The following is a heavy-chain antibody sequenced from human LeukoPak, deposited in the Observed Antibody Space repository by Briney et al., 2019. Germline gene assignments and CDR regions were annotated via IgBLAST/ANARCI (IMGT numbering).Heavy chain of an antibody. D-gene: IGHD3-22*01. Sequence: YPGGSLRLSCAASGFTFSSYAMSWVRQAPGKGLEWVSAISGSGGSTYYADSVKGRFTISRDNSKNTLYLQMNSLRAEDTAVYYCAKSKKREGDYYDSSGYFDYWGQGTLVTVSS. CDR3: AKSKKREGDYYDSSGYFDY. CDR2: ISGSGGST. J-gene: IGHJ4*02. CDR1: GFTFSSYA. V-gene: IGHV3-23*01.